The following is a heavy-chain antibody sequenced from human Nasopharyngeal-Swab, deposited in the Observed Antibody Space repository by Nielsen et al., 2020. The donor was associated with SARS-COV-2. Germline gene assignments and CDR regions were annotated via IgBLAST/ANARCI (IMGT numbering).Heavy chain of an antibody. CDR3: ATKLDWALPFDY. J-gene: IGHJ4*02. CDR1: GITFTDYY. CDR2: IYAKSGAT. Sequence: ASVKVSCKASGITFTDYYIHWVRQAPGQGLEWMGRIYAKSGATTYAQAFQGTVTITRDTSISTAYMELTRLTSDDTAIYYCATKLDWALPFDYWVQGTLVTVST. D-gene: IGHD3-9*01. V-gene: IGHV1-2*06.